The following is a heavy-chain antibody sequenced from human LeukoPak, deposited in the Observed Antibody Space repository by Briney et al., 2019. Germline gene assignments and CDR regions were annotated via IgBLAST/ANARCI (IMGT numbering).Heavy chain of an antibody. V-gene: IGHV4-39*07. CDR3: ARGSGYYNLGYYYYYMDV. J-gene: IGHJ6*03. Sequence: SETLSLTCTVSGDSISSSSYYWGWIRQPPGKGLEWIGSIFHSGSTYYNPSLKSRVTISVDTSKNQFSLKLSSVTAADTAVYYCARGSGYYNLGYYYYYMDVWGEGTTVTISS. D-gene: IGHD3-9*01. CDR1: GDSISSSSYY. CDR2: IFHSGST.